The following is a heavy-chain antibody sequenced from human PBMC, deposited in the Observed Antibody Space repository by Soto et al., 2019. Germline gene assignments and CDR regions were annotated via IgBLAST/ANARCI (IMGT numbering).Heavy chain of an antibody. Sequence: SSVKVSCKASGGTFSSYAISWVRQAPGQGLEWMGGIIPIFGTANYAQKFQGRVTITADKSTSTAYMELSSLRSEDTAVYYCASPTRIAAAGTLRDYYYYYGMDVWGQGTTVTVSS. CDR3: ASPTRIAAAGTLRDYYYYYGMDV. J-gene: IGHJ6*02. CDR1: GGTFSSYA. V-gene: IGHV1-69*06. CDR2: IIPIFGTA. D-gene: IGHD6-13*01.